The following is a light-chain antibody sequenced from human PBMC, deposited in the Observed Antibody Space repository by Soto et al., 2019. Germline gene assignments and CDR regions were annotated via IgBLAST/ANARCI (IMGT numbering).Light chain of an antibody. CDR2: GAS. CDR3: QHYGSPLT. Sequence: EIVLTQSPGTLSLSPGGRATLSCRASQSVRSSYLAWNQQRPGQAPRLLIFGASFRATGIPDRFSGSGSGTDFTLTISRLEPEDFAVYYCQHYGSPLTFGGGTKVDIK. V-gene: IGKV3-20*01. J-gene: IGKJ4*01. CDR1: QSVRSSY.